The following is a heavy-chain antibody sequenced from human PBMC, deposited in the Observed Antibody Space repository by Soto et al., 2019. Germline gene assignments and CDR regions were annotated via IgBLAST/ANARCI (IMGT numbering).Heavy chain of an antibody. CDR2: INPNSGGT. V-gene: IGHV1-2*04. D-gene: IGHD4-17*01. J-gene: IGHJ6*02. CDR3: ARDPQTTVVTRYYYYGMDV. CDR1: GYTFTGYC. Sequence: ASVKVSCKASGYTFTGYCMHWVRQAPGQGLEWMGWINPNSGGTNYAQKFQGWVTMTRDTSISTAYMELSRLRSDDTAVYYCARDPQTTVVTRYYYYGMDVWGQGTTVTVSS.